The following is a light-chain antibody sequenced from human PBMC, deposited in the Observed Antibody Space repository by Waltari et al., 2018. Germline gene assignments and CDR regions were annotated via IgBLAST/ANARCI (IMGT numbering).Light chain of an antibody. CDR1: QSVRRT. V-gene: IGKV3-20*01. Sequence: EIVFTHSQGTLSWSPGERATFSCWASQSVRRTLAWYQQKPGQAPRPLIYGASSRATGIPDRFSGSGSGTVFSLSISRLEPEDSAVYYCQHYVRLPVTFGQGTKVEIK. CDR2: GAS. CDR3: QHYVRLPVT. J-gene: IGKJ1*01.